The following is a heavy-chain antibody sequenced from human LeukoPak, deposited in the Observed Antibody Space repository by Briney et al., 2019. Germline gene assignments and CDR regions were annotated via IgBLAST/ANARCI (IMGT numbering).Heavy chain of an antibody. D-gene: IGHD6-6*01. Sequence: GGSLRLSCVASGFTYSNYAMSWVRQAPGKGLEWVAAISGSGGRTYYADSVKGRFTISGDNSKNTVYLQMNTLRAEDTALYYCAKDYYSSSSGYFDYWGQGTLVTVSS. CDR1: GFTYSNYA. J-gene: IGHJ4*02. CDR2: ISGSGGRT. CDR3: AKDYYSSSSGYFDY. V-gene: IGHV3-23*01.